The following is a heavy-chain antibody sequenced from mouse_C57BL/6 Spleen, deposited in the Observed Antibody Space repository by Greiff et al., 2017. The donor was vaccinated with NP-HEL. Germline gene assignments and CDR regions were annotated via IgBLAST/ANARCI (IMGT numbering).Heavy chain of an antibody. CDR1: GFTFSDYY. D-gene: IGHD2-1*01. CDR2: ISNGGGST. Sequence: EVMLVESGGGLVQPGGSLKLSCAASGFTFSDYYMYWVRQTPEKRLEWVAYISNGGGSTYYPDTVKGRFTISRDNAKNTLYLQMSRLKSEDTAMYYCARHGEGGNYLYYAMDYWGQGTSVTVSS. V-gene: IGHV5-12*01. J-gene: IGHJ4*01. CDR3: ARHGEGGNYLYYAMDY.